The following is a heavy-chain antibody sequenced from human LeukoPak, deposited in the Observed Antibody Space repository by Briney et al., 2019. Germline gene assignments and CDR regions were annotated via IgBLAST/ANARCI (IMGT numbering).Heavy chain of an antibody. D-gene: IGHD3-10*01. CDR3: ARSYYGSGSYSHADY. CDR2: INAGNGNT. V-gene: IGHV1-3*01. J-gene: IGHJ4*02. Sequence: ASVKVSCKASGYTFTSYAMHWVRQAPGQRLEWMGWINAGNGNTKYSQKFQGRVTITRDTSASTAYMELSSLRSKDTAVYYCARSYYGSGSYSHADYWGQGTLVTVSS. CDR1: GYTFTSYA.